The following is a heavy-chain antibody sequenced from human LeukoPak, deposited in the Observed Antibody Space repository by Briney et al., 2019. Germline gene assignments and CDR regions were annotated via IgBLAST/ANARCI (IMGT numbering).Heavy chain of an antibody. CDR1: GGTFISYG. J-gene: IGHJ6*02. Sequence: ASVKVSCKASGGTFISYGINWVRQAPGQGLEWMGRIIPIFDIANYAQRFQGRVTITADRSTSTVYMELSSLRSEDTAVYYCASFVDTATRGYYGMDVWGQGRQSSSP. CDR2: IIPIFDIA. V-gene: IGHV1-69*04. D-gene: IGHD5-18*01. CDR3: ASFVDTATRGYYGMDV.